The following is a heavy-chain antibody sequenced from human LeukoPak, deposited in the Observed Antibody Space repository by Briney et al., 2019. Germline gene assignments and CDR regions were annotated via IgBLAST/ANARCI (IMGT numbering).Heavy chain of an antibody. CDR1: DDSFSGYY. V-gene: IGHV4-34*01. CDR3: ARGMYYYGMDV. Sequence: PSETLSLTCVVYDDSFSGYYWTWIRQPPGKGLEWIGEINHSGSSNYNPSLESRLTISVDTSTNQFALELAFVTAADTAVYYCARGMYYYGMDVWGQGTTVTVSS. CDR2: INHSGSS. J-gene: IGHJ6*02.